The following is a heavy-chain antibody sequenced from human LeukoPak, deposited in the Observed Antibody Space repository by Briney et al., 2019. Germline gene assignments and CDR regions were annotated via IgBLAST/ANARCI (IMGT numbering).Heavy chain of an antibody. J-gene: IGHJ5*02. CDR1: GGSISSGDQY. V-gene: IGHV4-30-4*01. Sequence: PSETLSLTCSVSGGSISSGDQYWIWLRQPPGKGLEWIGYIYYTGITYYNPSLQSRLTISVDTSKNLFSLKLNFVTAADTAVYYCAREVPDGYGDFLFAPWSQGTLVAVSS. CDR2: IYYTGIT. D-gene: IGHD4-17*01. CDR3: AREVPDGYGDFLFAP.